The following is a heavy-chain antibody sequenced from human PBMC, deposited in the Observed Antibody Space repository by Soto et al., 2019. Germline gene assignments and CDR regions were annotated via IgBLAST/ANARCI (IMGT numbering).Heavy chain of an antibody. J-gene: IGHJ4*02. CDR2: IIPIFCTA. CDR3: AAHPGDCGGDCYPNGPNY. CDR1: GGTFSSYA. D-gene: IGHD2-21*02. V-gene: IGHV1-69*13. Sequence: VAAVKVSCKASGGTFSSYAISWGRQAPGQGREWMGGIIPIFCTANYAQKFQGRVTITADESTSTAYMELSSLRSEDTAVYYCAAHPGDCGGDCYPNGPNYWGQGTLVTVSS.